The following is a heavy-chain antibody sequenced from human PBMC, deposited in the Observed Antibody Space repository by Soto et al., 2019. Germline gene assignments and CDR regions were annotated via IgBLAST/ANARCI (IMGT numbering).Heavy chain of an antibody. CDR1: GGSISSGGYY. V-gene: IGHV4-31*03. CDR3: ARAKKGIAASENWVDT. CDR2: IYYSGST. D-gene: IGHD6-13*01. J-gene: IGHJ5*02. Sequence: QVQLQESGPGLVKPSQTLSLTCTVSGGSISSGGYYWSWIRQHPGKGLEWIGYIYYSGSTYYNPSLKSRVTMSVDTSKNQFSLKLSSVTAADTAVYYCARAKKGIAASENWVDTWGQGTLVTVSS.